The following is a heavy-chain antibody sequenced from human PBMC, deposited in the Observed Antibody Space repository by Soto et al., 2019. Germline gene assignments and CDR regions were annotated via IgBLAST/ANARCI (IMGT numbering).Heavy chain of an antibody. V-gene: IGHV4-59*08. CDR3: ARHGFWSLHGLVDV. D-gene: IGHD1-1*01. J-gene: IGHJ6*02. Sequence: QVQLQESGPGLVKPSETLSLTCTVSGGSITNYYCSWFRQPPGKGLEWIGYIQYNGYSAYNLSLKRGVTMSIDTSKTQFSLMLESVTATDTAVYYCARHGFWSLHGLVDVWGQGTTVIVSS. CDR1: GGSITNYY. CDR2: IQYNGYS.